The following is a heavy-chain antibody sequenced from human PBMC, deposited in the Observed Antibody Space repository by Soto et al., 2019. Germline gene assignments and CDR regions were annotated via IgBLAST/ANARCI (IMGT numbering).Heavy chain of an antibody. CDR3: ARVKDQWHDFDY. CDR2: IIPIFGTA. D-gene: IGHD6-19*01. CDR1: GGTFSRYA. V-gene: IGHV1-69*01. J-gene: IGHJ4*02. Sequence: QVQLVQSGAEVQKPGSSVKVSCKASGGTFSRYAISWVRQAPGQGLEWMGGIIPIFGTANYAQKFQGRVTITADESTSTAYMELSSLRSEDTAVYYCARVKDQWHDFDYWGQGTLVTVSS.